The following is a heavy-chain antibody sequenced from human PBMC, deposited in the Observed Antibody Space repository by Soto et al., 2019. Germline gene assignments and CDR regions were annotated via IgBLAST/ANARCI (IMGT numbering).Heavy chain of an antibody. V-gene: IGHV4-59*12. CDR3: ARDASSWYTNWFDP. Sequence: TSETLPLTCTVSGGSFSPNYWSWIRQPPGKGLEWVGDIYYDGTARHNPSLKSRVTISLETSRSQFSLRLSSVPAADTAVYSCARDASSWYTNWFDPWGQGTLVTVSS. CDR1: GGSFSPNY. J-gene: IGHJ5*02. D-gene: IGHD6-13*01. CDR2: IYYDGTA.